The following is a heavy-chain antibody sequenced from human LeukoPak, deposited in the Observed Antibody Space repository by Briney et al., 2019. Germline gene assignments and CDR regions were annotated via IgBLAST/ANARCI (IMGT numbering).Heavy chain of an antibody. V-gene: IGHV3-9*01. D-gene: IGHD3-22*01. J-gene: IGHJ5*01. Sequence: GGSLRLSCAASGFSFDDYAIHWVRQAPGKGLEWVSCISWNSDSIGYADSVKGRFTVSRDNAKNSLYLQMNNLRAEDTALYYCAKDSNVGSGYYYAPFDSWGQGTLVTVSS. CDR3: AKDSNVGSGYYYAPFDS. CDR1: GFSFDDYA. CDR2: ISWNSDSI.